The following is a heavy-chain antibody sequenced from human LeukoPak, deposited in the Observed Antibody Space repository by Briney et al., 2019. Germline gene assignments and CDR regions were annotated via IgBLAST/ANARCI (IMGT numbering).Heavy chain of an antibody. D-gene: IGHD3-10*01. Sequence: GGSLRLSCAASGFTFSSYGMHWVRQAPGKGLEWVAFIRYDGSNKYYADSVKGRFTISRDNSKNTLYLQMNSLRAEDTAVYYCAKGRWECSSTSCLTGSRYYGSGSYYPFDYWGQGTLVTVSS. CDR3: AKGRWECSSTSCLTGSRYYGSGSYYPFDY. V-gene: IGHV3-30*02. J-gene: IGHJ4*02. CDR2: IRYDGSNK. CDR1: GFTFSSYG.